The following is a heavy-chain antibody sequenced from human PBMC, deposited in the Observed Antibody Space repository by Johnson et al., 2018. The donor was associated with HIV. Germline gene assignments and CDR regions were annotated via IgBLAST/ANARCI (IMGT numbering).Heavy chain of an antibody. V-gene: IGHV3-30-3*02. CDR2: ISYDGSNK. D-gene: IGHD4-17*01. CDR1: RFTFSSYA. J-gene: IGHJ3*02. CDR3: AKQWGVRANGDQENDAFDI. Sequence: QVQLVESGGGVVRPGGSLRLSCAASRFTFSSYAMHWVRQAPGKGLEWVAVISYDGSNKYYADSVKGRFTISRDNSKNTPYLQMNSLRADDTAGYYCAKQWGVRANGDQENDAFDIWGQGTMVTVSS.